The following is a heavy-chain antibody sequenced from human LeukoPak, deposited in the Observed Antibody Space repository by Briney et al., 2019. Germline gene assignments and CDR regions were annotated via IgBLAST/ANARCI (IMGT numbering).Heavy chain of an antibody. J-gene: IGHJ3*02. CDR3: AKDLERIVGAPGAFDI. V-gene: IGHV3-30*18. CDR1: GFTFSSYG. D-gene: IGHD1-26*01. Sequence: PGGSLRLSCAASGFTFSSYGMDWVRQAPGKGLEWVAVISYDGSNKYYADSVKGRFTISRDNSKNTLYLQMNSLRAEDTAVYYCAKDLERIVGAPGAFDIWGQGTMVTVSS. CDR2: ISYDGSNK.